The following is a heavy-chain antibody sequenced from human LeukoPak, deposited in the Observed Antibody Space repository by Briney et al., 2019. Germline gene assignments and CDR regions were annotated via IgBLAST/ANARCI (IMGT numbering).Heavy chain of an antibody. J-gene: IGHJ5*02. Sequence: GGSLRLSCAASGFTFSSYWMSWVRQAPGKGLEWVANIKRDGSEKYYVGSVKGRFTISRDNAKNSLYLQMNSLRAEDTAVYYCARGFTYSSSSPWFDPWGQGTLVTVSS. CDR1: GFTFSSYW. CDR2: IKRDGSEK. V-gene: IGHV3-7*01. D-gene: IGHD6-6*01. CDR3: ARGFTYSSSSPWFDP.